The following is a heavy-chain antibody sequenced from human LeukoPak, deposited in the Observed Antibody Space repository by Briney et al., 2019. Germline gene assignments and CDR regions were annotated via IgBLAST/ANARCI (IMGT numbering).Heavy chain of an antibody. V-gene: IGHV3-30*02. J-gene: IGHJ4*02. D-gene: IGHD2-2*01. Sequence: GGSLRLSCAASGFTFSSYGMHWVRQAPGKGLEWVAFIRYDGSNKYYADSVKGRFTISRDNAKNSPYLQMNSLRAEDTAVYYCARDALGRGGVPAAMFDYWGQGTLVTVSS. CDR3: ARDALGRGGVPAAMFDY. CDR2: IRYDGSNK. CDR1: GFTFSSYG.